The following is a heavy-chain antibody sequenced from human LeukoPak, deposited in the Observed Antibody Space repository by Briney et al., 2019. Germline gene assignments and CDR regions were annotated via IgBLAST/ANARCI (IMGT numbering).Heavy chain of an antibody. CDR2: ISGSGGST. V-gene: IGHV3-23*01. D-gene: IGHD5-18*01. J-gene: IGHJ4*02. CDR3: AKCSYGFSDPNFDY. CDR1: GFTFSSYA. Sequence: GGSLRLSCAASGFTFSSYAMSWIRQAPGKGLDWVSAISGSGGSTYYADSVKGRFTISRDNSKNTLYLQMNSLRAEDTAVYYCAKCSYGFSDPNFDYWGQGTLVTVSS.